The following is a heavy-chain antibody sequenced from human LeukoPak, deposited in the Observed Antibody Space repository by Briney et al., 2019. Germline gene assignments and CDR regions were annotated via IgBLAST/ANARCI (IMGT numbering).Heavy chain of an antibody. V-gene: IGHV3-74*01. Sequence: GGSLRLSCAASGFTFSSYGMSWVRQAPGKGLVWVSRINSDGSRTNYVDSAKGRFTISRDNAKNTLFLQMNSLGAEDSAVYYCARGNLYSGSGSSPLDYWGRGTLVTVSS. CDR1: GFTFSSYG. D-gene: IGHD3-10*01. CDR3: ARGNLYSGSGSSPLDY. J-gene: IGHJ4*02. CDR2: INSDGSRT.